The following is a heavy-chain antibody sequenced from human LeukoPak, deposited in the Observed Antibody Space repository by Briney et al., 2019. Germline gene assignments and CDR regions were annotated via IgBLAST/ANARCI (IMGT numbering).Heavy chain of an antibody. J-gene: IGHJ6*02. CDR2: IYYSGST. Sequence: PSETLSLTCSVSGGSISSGSYYWSWIRQPPGKGLEWIGYIYYSGSTNYNPSLKSRVTISVDTSKNQFSLKLSSVTAADTAVYYCATLYSSSWYYYYGMDVCGQGTTVTVSS. CDR1: GGSISSGSYY. D-gene: IGHD6-13*01. CDR3: ATLYSSSWYYYYGMDV. V-gene: IGHV4-61*01.